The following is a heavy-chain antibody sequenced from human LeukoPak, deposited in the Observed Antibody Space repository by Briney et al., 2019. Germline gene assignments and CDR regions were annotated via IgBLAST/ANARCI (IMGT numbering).Heavy chain of an antibody. J-gene: IGHJ4*02. CDR2: IQSKADGGAG. CDR1: GFTFSNAW. V-gene: IGHV3-15*01. Sequence: GGSLRLSCAASGFTFSNAWMSWVRQAPGKGLEWVGRIQSKADGGAGDYAAPVKGKFTISRDDPKNTVYLQMNSLKTEDTAVYYCVTDYLQGEMATIRVNYWGQGTLVTVSS. CDR3: VTDYLQGEMATIRVNY. D-gene: IGHD5-24*01.